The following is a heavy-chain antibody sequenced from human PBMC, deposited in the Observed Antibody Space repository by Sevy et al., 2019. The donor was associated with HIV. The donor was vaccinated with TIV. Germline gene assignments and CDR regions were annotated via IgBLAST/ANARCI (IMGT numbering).Heavy chain of an antibody. D-gene: IGHD2-2*01. J-gene: IGHJ6*02. CDR1: GYTFTSYD. V-gene: IGHV1-8*01. CDR2: MNPNSGNT. Sequence: ASVKVSCKASGYTFTSYDINWVRQATGQGLEWMGWMNPNSGNTGYAQKFQGRVTMTRNTSISTAYLELSSLRSEDTAVYCCARGHGVVVPAARSRGGYYYYGMDVWGQGTTVTVSS. CDR3: ARGHGVVVPAARSRGGYYYYGMDV.